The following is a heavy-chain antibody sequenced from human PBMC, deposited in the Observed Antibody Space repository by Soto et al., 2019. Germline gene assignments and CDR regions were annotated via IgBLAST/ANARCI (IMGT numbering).Heavy chain of an antibody. CDR3: ARDTPVTTPTDFAS. V-gene: IGHV3-66*01. CDR1: GLTVSNSY. D-gene: IGHD4-17*01. CDR2: LYSDGTT. Sequence: EVQLVESGGGLVQPGGSLRLSCAASGLTVSNSYMNWVRQAPGEGLEWVSILYSDGTTYYADSVKGRFTISRDNSKNTLYIQMHSLRADDTAVYYCARDTPVTTPTDFASWGQGTLVIVSS. J-gene: IGHJ4*02.